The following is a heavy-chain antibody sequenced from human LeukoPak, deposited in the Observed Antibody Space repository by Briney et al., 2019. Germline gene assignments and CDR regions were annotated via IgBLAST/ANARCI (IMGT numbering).Heavy chain of an antibody. Sequence: SEPLSLTCTVSGGSISSSNDYWGWIRQPPGKGLEWIGSIFYSGSTNYSPSLKSRVTISGDMSKNQFSLKMRSVTATDTAVYYCARHIPNGDYLNYWGQGTLVTVSS. CDR2: IFYSGST. D-gene: IGHD4-17*01. CDR1: GGSISSSNDY. J-gene: IGHJ4*02. V-gene: IGHV4-39*01. CDR3: ARHIPNGDYLNY.